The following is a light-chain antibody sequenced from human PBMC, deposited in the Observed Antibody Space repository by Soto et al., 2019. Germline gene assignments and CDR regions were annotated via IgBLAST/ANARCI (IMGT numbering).Light chain of an antibody. CDR2: GNN. CDR1: SSNIGAEYD. J-gene: IGLJ3*02. Sequence: QAVVTQPPSVSGAPGQRVAISCTGSSSNIGAEYDVHWYQQFPGTAPKLLIFGNNNRPSGVPERFSGSKSGTSASLAISGLQAEDEADYYCQSYDSSLSGVVFGGGNKLTVL. CDR3: QSYDSSLSGVV. V-gene: IGLV1-40*01.